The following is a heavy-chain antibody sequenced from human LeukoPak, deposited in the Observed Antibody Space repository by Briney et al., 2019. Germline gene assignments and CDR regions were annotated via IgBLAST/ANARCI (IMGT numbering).Heavy chain of an antibody. CDR1: GGSISSSSYY. J-gene: IGHJ5*02. D-gene: IGHD5-12*01. V-gene: IGHV4-39*01. Sequence: SETLSLTCTVSGGSISSSSYYWGWIRQPPGKGLEWIGSIYYSGSTHYNPSLKSRVTISVDTSKNQFSLKLSSVTAADTAVYYCARQYGGYSGYDSDWFDPWGQGTLVTVSS. CDR3: ARQYGGYSGYDSDWFDP. CDR2: IYYSGST.